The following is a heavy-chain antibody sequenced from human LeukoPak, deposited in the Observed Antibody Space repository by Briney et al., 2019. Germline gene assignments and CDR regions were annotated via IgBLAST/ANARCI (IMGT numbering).Heavy chain of an antibody. V-gene: IGHV3-9*01. CDR3: AKGSYYDSSGSFYFDY. Sequence: GGSLRLSCAGSGFTFDDYAMHWVRHAPGKGLEWVSGISWSSGSIDYADSVKGRFTISRDNSKNTLYVQVNSLGTEDTAAYYCAKGSYYDSSGSFYFDYWGQGTLVTVSS. J-gene: IGHJ4*02. CDR2: ISWSSGSI. D-gene: IGHD3-22*01. CDR1: GFTFDDYA.